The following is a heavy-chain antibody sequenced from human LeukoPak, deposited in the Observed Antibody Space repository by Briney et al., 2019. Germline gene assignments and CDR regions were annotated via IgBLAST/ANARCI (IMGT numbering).Heavy chain of an antibody. CDR2: LSSRSSYI. CDR3: ARNYYDSSGYYYPFNYYYYYYMDV. Sequence: GGSLRLFCAASGFTFSSYSMIWVSEASGKGRECGSSLSSRSSYIYYADSVEGRFTISRDNAKNSPYLQMTSLRAEDTAVYYCARNYYDSSGYYYPFNYYYYYYMDVWGKGTTVTVSS. J-gene: IGHJ6*03. V-gene: IGHV3-21*01. D-gene: IGHD3-22*01. CDR1: GFTFSSYS.